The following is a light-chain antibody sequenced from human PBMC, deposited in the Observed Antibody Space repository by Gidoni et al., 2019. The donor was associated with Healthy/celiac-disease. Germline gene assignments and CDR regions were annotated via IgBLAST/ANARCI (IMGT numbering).Light chain of an antibody. Sequence: SSELTHAPSVSVALGQTVRITGQGDSLRSYYASWYQQKPGQAPVLVIYGKNNRPSGIPDRFSGSSSGNTASLTITGAQAEDEADYYCNSRDSSGNHLVFGGGTKLTVL. J-gene: IGLJ2*01. CDR3: NSRDSSGNHLV. CDR1: SLRSYY. CDR2: GKN. V-gene: IGLV3-19*01.